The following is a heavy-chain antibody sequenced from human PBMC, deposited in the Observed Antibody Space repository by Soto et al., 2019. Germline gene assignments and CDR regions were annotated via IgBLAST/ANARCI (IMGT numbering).Heavy chain of an antibody. CDR3: ARGTSITMVRGVVVGFDY. V-gene: IGHV4-34*01. CDR2: INHSGST. J-gene: IGHJ4*02. Sequence: PSETLSLTCAVYGGSFSGYYLSWIRQPPGKGLEWIGEINHSGSTSYNPSLKSRVTISVDTSKNQFSLKLSSVTAADTAVYYCARGTSITMVRGVVVGFDYWGQGTLVTVSS. D-gene: IGHD3-10*01. CDR1: GGSFSGYY.